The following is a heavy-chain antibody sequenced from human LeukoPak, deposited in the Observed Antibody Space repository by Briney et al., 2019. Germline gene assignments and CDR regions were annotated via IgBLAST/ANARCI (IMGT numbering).Heavy chain of an antibody. V-gene: IGHV1-8*03. CDR3: ARQLGLRWDLQAFDI. J-gene: IGHJ3*02. CDR1: GYTFTSHD. D-gene: IGHD4-23*01. Sequence: GASVKVSCKASGYTFTSHDINWVRQATGQGLEWMGWMNPNSGNTGYAQKFQGRVTITRNNSISTVYMELSSLRSEDTAVYYCARQLGLRWDLQAFDIWGQGTMVTVPS. CDR2: MNPNSGNT.